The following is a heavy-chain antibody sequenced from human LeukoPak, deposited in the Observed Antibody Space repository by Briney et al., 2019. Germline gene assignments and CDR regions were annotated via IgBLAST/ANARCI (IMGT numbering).Heavy chain of an antibody. J-gene: IGHJ3*02. CDR1: GFTFSSYG. D-gene: IGHD2-2*01. Sequence: GGSLLLSCAASGFTFSSYGMHWGRQAPGKGLEGVAFIRYDGSNKYYADSVKGRFTISRDNSKNTLYLQMNSLRAEDTAVYYCAKVGHRVVVVPAAIYAFDIWGQGTMVTVSS. V-gene: IGHV3-30*02. CDR3: AKVGHRVVVVPAAIYAFDI. CDR2: IRYDGSNK.